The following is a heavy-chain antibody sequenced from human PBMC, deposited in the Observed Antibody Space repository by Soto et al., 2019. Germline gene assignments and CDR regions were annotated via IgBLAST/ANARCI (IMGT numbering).Heavy chain of an antibody. D-gene: IGHD3-3*01. CDR2: ITSKPNNYAT. CDR3: SRPASDLWRGKPQNYMDA. J-gene: IGHJ6*03. CDR1: GFTFSGSA. Sequence: EVQLVESGGGLVQPGGSLKLSCAASGFTFSGSAMHWVRQASGKGLEWVGRITSKPNNYATAYGASVKGTFTISRDDSKNTAYLQMNSLNTEDTAVYYRSRPASDLWRGKPQNYMDAWGKGTTGTV. V-gene: IGHV3-73*01.